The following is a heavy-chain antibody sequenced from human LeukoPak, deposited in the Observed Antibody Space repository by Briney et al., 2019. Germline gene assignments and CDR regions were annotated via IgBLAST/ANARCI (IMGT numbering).Heavy chain of an antibody. V-gene: IGHV3-9*01. D-gene: IGHD3-3*01. CDR1: GFTFDDYA. J-gene: IGHJ6*02. CDR3: AKDAGTQAKHYTLPTLYCYGMDV. Sequence: GRSLRLSCAASGFTFDDYAMHWVRQAPGKGLEWVSGISWNSGSIGYADSVKGRFTISRDNAKNSLYLQMNSLRAEDTALYYCAKDAGTQAKHYTLPTLYCYGMDVWGQGTTVTVSS. CDR2: ISWNSGSI.